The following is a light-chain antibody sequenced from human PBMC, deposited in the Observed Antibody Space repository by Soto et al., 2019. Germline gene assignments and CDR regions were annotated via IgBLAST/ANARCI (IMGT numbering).Light chain of an antibody. J-gene: IGLJ2*01. V-gene: IGLV2-8*01. CDR2: EVS. CDR1: SSDVGGYNY. CDR3: SSYADSNSLV. Sequence: QSVLTQPPSASGSPGQSVTISCTGTSSDVGGYNYVSWYQQHQGKAPKVMIYEVSKRPSGVPDRFSGSKSGNTASLTVSGLQAEDEADYYCSSYADSNSLVFGGGTKLTVL.